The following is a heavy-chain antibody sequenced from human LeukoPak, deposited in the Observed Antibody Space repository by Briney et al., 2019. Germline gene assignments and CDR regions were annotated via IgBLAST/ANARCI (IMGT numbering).Heavy chain of an antibody. J-gene: IGHJ4*02. CDR1: GFTFGDYA. Sequence: GGSLRLSCTASGFTFGDYAMSWVRQAPGKGLEWVGFIGSKPYGGTTEYAASVKGRFTISRDDSKSIAYLQMNSLKTEDTAVYYCTRGDTPDYWGQGTLVTVSS. CDR3: TRGDTPDY. CDR2: IGSKPYGGTT. D-gene: IGHD5-18*01. V-gene: IGHV3-49*04.